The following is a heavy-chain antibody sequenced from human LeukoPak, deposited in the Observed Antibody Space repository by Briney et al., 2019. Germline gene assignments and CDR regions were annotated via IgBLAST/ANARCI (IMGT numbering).Heavy chain of an antibody. J-gene: IGHJ4*02. D-gene: IGHD6-13*01. CDR2: ISSSGSTI. V-gene: IGHV3-11*04. Sequence: PGGSLRLSXAASGFTFSDYYMSWIRQAPGKGLEWVSYISSSGSTIYYADSVKGRFTISRDNAKNSLYLQMNSLRAEDTAVYYCARGTSGFNELPIAAAGTVDYWGQGTLVTVSS. CDR1: GFTFSDYY. CDR3: ARGTSGFNELPIAAAGTVDY.